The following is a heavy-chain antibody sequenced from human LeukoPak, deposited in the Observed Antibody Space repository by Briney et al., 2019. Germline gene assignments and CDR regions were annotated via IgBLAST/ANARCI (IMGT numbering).Heavy chain of an antibody. CDR1: GLTFSSYA. CDR2: ISGRGDRN. V-gene: IGHV3-23*01. J-gene: IGHJ4*02. CDR3: AKDRGELVDTGCLNY. D-gene: IGHD5-18*01. Sequence: GGSLRLSCSASGLTFSSYAMSWVRQAPGKGLKWDSGISGRGDRNSHADSVKGRITISRDNSKNTMYMQMSILTAVDTSVHSSAKDRGELVDTGCLNYWGQGTLVTVSS.